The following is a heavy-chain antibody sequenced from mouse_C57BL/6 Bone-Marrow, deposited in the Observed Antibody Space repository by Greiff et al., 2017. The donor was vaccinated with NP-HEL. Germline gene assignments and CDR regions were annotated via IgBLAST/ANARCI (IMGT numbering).Heavy chain of an antibody. CDR3: ARGGFAY. CDR2: ISGGGSYT. V-gene: IGHV5-4*03. Sequence: EVKVVESGGGLVKPGGSLKLSCAASGFTFSSYAMSWVRQTPEKRLAWVATISGGGSYTYYPDNVKGRFTISRDNAKNNLYLQMSHLKAEDTAMYYCARGGFAYWGQGTLVTVSA. J-gene: IGHJ3*01. CDR1: GFTFSSYA.